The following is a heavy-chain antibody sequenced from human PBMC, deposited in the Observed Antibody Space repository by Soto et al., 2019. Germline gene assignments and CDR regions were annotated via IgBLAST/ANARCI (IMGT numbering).Heavy chain of an antibody. V-gene: IGHV3-30*18. D-gene: IGHD1-26*01. J-gene: IGHJ4*02. CDR3: AKARVRIVGANSFDY. CDR2: ISDDGDKR. CDR1: GFTFSNYG. Sequence: GGSLRLSCVGSGFTFSNYGMHWVRQPPGKGLEWVALISDDGDKRYYADSVRGRLIISRDNSKYTLYLQMNSLGPDDTAVYFCAKARVRIVGANSFDYWGQGTRVTVAS.